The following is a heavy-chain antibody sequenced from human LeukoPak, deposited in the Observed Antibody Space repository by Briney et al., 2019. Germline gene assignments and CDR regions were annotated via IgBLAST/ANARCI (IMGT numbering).Heavy chain of an antibody. V-gene: IGHV3-7*01. CDR2: INQDGSET. J-gene: IGHJ4*02. CDR3: TRSLDY. CDR1: GFTFSNYW. Sequence: PGGSLRLSCAASGFTFSNYWMDWVRQAPGQGLEWVANINQDGSETYYVDSVKGRFTISRDNARNSLHLQMNSLRAEDTAVYYCTRSLDYWGQGTLVTVSS.